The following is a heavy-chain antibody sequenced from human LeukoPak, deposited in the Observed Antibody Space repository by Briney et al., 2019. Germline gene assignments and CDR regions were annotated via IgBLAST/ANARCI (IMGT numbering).Heavy chain of an antibody. CDR3: AKDGKNYFDY. Sequence: GGSLRLPCAASGFTFDDYSMHWVRQAPGKGLEWVSLISWDGGSTYYADSVKGRFTISRDNSKNSLSLQMNSLRPEDTALYYCAKDGKNYFDYWGQGTLVTVSS. CDR2: ISWDGGST. V-gene: IGHV3-43*01. CDR1: GFTFDDYS. J-gene: IGHJ4*02.